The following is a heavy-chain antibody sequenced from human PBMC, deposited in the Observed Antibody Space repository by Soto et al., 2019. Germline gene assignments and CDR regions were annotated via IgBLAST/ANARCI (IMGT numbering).Heavy chain of an antibody. CDR1: GYTFTSYD. Sequence: ASVKVSCKASGYTFTSYDINWVRQATGQGLEWMGWMNPNSGNTGYAQKFQGRVTMTRNTSISTAYMELSSLRSEDTAVYFCAREYGGSRVFDYWGQGTLVTVSS. D-gene: IGHD1-26*01. J-gene: IGHJ4*02. CDR3: AREYGGSRVFDY. CDR2: MNPNSGNT. V-gene: IGHV1-8*01.